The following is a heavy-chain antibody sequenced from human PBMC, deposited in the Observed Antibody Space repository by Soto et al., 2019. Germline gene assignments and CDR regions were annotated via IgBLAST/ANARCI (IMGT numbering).Heavy chain of an antibody. V-gene: IGHV1-18*01. CDR1: GYGFTTYG. CDR3: ARGRYGDY. Sequence: QVHLVQSGAEVKKPGASVKVSCKGSGYGFTTYGITWVRQAPGQGLEWMAWISAHNGNTNYAQKLQGRVTVTRDTSPSTAYMELRSLRSDDTAVYYWARGRYGDYWGQGALVTVSS. CDR2: ISAHNGNT. J-gene: IGHJ4*02. D-gene: IGHD1-1*01.